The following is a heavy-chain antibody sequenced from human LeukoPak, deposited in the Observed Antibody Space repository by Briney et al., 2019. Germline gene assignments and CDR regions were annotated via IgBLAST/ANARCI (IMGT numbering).Heavy chain of an antibody. CDR2: IYYSGST. D-gene: IGHD6-13*01. Sequence: PSETLSLTCAVYGGSFSGYYWSWIRQPPGKGLEWIGSIYYSGSTYYNPSLKSRVTISVDTSKNQFSLKLSSVTAADTAVYYCASEGIEQQLQRSDYWGQGALVTVSS. V-gene: IGHV4-34*01. CDR1: GGSFSGYY. J-gene: IGHJ4*02. CDR3: ASEGIEQQLQRSDY.